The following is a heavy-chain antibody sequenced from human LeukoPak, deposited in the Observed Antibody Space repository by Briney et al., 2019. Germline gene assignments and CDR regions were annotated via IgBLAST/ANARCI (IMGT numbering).Heavy chain of an antibody. CDR2: ISGSGGST. J-gene: IGHJ4*02. CDR1: GFTFSSYA. V-gene: IGHV3-23*01. D-gene: IGHD6-19*01. CDR3: AKLQYSSGWYPYFDY. Sequence: GGSLRLSCAASGFTFSSYAMSWVRQAPGKGLEWVSAISGSGGSTYYADSVKGRFTISRDNSKNTLYLQMNSLRAEDMAVYYCAKLQYSSGWYPYFDYWGQGTLVTVSS.